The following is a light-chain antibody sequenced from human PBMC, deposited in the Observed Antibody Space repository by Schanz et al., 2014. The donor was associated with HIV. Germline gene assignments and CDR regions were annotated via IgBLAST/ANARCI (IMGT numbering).Light chain of an antibody. Sequence: ELVMTQSPATLSVSPGERATLSCRASQSVGSDLAWYQQKPGQSPRLLIYGASTRATGIPDRFSGSGSGTDFSLTISRLEPEDFAVYYCQQDYNLPLLFGPGTKVDIK. CDR1: QSVGSD. J-gene: IGKJ3*01. V-gene: IGKV3D-15*01. CDR3: QQDYNLPLL. CDR2: GAS.